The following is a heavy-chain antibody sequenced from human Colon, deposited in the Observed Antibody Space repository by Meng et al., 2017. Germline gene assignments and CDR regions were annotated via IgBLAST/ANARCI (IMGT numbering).Heavy chain of an antibody. J-gene: IGHJ5*02. V-gene: IGHV4-30-4*01. CDR3: ARDRKHYGERGWFDP. D-gene: IGHD4-17*01. CDR2: IYYSGST. Sequence: QVQVKESGPGLVQPSQTLSLTCTVSGGSISSGDYYWSWIRQPPGKGLEWIGYIYYSGSTYSNASLKSRVTISIDRSKNQFSLKLSSVTAADTAVYYCARDRKHYGERGWFDPWGQGTLVTVSS. CDR1: GGSISSGDYY.